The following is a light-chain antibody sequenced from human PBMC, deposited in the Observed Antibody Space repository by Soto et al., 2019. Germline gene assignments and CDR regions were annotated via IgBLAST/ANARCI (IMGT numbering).Light chain of an antibody. J-gene: IGKJ1*01. CDR2: KAS. CDR3: PQYNTYSRT. V-gene: IGKV1-5*03. CDR1: QSISNW. Sequence: DIQMTQSPSTLSASVGDRVTITCRASQSISNWLAWYQQSPGKAPKLLIYKASSLGGGGPSRFSGSGSGTAFTLTISSLQPDDFATYDCPQYNTYSRTFGQGTKVDIK.